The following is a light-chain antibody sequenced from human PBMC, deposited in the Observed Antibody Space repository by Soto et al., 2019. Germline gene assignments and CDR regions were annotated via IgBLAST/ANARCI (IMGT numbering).Light chain of an antibody. V-gene: IGLV2-14*01. Sequence: QPASVSGSPGQSIAISCTGTSRDIGSYNYVSWYRHHPGKAPQSIIYEVNKRPSGVSDRLSGSKSGNTASLTISGLQAEDEADYYCCSFTSSGTWVFGGGTKLTVL. CDR1: SRDIGSYNY. CDR3: CSFTSSGTWV. J-gene: IGLJ3*02. CDR2: EVN.